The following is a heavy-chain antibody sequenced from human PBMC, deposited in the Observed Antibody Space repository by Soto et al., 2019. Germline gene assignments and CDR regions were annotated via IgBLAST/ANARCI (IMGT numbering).Heavy chain of an antibody. V-gene: IGHV4-39*01. CDR3: ARHGSGSYYNNWFDP. CDR2: IYYSGST. CDR1: GDSISSSSYY. J-gene: IGHJ5*02. D-gene: IGHD3-10*01. Sequence: SETLSLTCTISGDSISSSSYYWGWIRQPPGKGLEWIGSIYYSGSTYYNPSLKSRVTISVDTSKNQFSLKLSSVTAVDTAAYYCARHGSGSYYNNWFDPWGQGTLVT.